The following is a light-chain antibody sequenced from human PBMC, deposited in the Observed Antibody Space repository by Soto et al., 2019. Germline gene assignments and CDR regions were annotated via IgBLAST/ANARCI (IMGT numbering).Light chain of an antibody. CDR3: QQYNNWPWT. J-gene: IGKJ1*01. CDR2: GAS. Sequence: EIVMTQSPATLSVSPGERDTLSCRASQIVSNNLAWYQQKPAQVPRLLIYGASTRATGIPARFSGSGSGTEFTLTISSLQSEDFAVYYCQQYNNWPWTFGQGTKV. CDR1: QIVSNN. V-gene: IGKV3-15*01.